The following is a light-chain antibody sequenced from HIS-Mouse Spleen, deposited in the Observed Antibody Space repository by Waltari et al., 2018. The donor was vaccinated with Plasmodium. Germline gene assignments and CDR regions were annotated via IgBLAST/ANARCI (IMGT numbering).Light chain of an antibody. J-gene: IGLJ3*02. V-gene: IGLV3-25*03. CDR3: QSADSSGTPNWV. Sequence: SYELTQPPSVSVSPGQTARITCPGDAVPKQYAYWYQPKPGQAPVLVIYKDSERPSGIPERFSGSSSGTTVTLTISGVQAEDEADYYCQSADSSGTPNWVFGGGTKLTVL. CDR1: AVPKQY. CDR2: KDS.